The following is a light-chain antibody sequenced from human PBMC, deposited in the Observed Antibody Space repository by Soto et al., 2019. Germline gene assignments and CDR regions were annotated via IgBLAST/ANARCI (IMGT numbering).Light chain of an antibody. CDR3: QQRSNWPPEVT. Sequence: EIVLTQSPDTLSLSPGERATLSCRASQSVGSSLAWYQQKPGQAPRLLIYDASNRASGIPARFSGSGSGTDFTLTISSLDPDDFAHYYCQQRSNWPPEVTFGPGTKVDIK. J-gene: IGKJ3*01. CDR1: QSVGSS. CDR2: DAS. V-gene: IGKV3-11*01.